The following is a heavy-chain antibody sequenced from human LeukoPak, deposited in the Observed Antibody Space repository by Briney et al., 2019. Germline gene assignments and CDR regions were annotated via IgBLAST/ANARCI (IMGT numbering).Heavy chain of an antibody. CDR3: ARYCSSSSCYAGAFDY. CDR1: GGSISSGDYY. Sequence: SETLSLTCTVSGGSISSGDYYWSWIRQPPGKGLEWIGYIYYSGSTYYNPSLKSRVTISVDTSKNQFSLKLSSVTAADTAVYYCARYCSSSSCYAGAFDYWGQGTLVTVSS. CDR2: IYYSGST. J-gene: IGHJ4*02. V-gene: IGHV4-30-4*01. D-gene: IGHD2-2*01.